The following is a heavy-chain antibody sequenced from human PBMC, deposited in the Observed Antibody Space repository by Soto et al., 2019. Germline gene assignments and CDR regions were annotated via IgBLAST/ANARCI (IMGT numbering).Heavy chain of an antibody. V-gene: IGHV3-23*01. D-gene: IGHD3-9*01. Sequence: EVQLLESGGGLVQPGGSLRLSCAASGFTFSSYAMSWVRQAPGKGPEWVSAISGSGGSTYYADSVKGRFTISRDNSKNTLYLQMNSLRAEDTAVYYCAKSAHYDILTGYYTVWYFDLWGRGTLVTVSS. CDR1: GFTFSSYA. J-gene: IGHJ2*01. CDR3: AKSAHYDILTGYYTVWYFDL. CDR2: ISGSGGST.